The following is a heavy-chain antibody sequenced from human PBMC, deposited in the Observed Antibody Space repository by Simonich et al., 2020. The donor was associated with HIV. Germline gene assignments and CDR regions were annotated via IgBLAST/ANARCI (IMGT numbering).Heavy chain of an antibody. CDR3: ALGWGSGWYFDL. CDR2: INQDGSEK. CDR1: GFTFSNHW. V-gene: IGHV3-7*01. J-gene: IGHJ2*01. D-gene: IGHD7-27*01. Sequence: EVQLVESGGGLVQSGGSLRLSCAASGFTFSNHWMTWVRQSPGKGLEWVANINQDGSEKNYVDSVKGRFTISRDNAKNSLSLQMNSLRDEDTALYYCALGWGSGWYFDLWGRATLVTVSS.